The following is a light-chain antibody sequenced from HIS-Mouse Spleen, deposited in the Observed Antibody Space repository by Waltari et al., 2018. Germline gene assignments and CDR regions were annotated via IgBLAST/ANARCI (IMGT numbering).Light chain of an antibody. Sequence: IQMTQTPSSLSASVGDGVTITCRASPSISSYLKWYQQKPGKAPKLLIYDASSLQSGVPSRFSGSGSGTDFTLNISSLQPEDFATYYCQQSYSTLMYTFGQGTKLEIK. CDR3: QQSYSTLMYT. J-gene: IGKJ2*01. V-gene: IGKV1-39*01. CDR2: DAS. CDR1: PSISSY.